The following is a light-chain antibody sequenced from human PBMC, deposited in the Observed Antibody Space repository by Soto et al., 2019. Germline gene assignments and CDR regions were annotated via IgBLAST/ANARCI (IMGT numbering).Light chain of an antibody. Sequence: DIQMTQSPSTLSASVGDRVTITCRASQSINNWLAWYQQKPGEAPRLLIYDASSLESGVPSRFSGSGSGTELTLTISSLQPDDFATYYCLPYNKDPCTFGQGTKVDIK. J-gene: IGKJ1*01. CDR1: QSINNW. CDR2: DAS. CDR3: LPYNKDPCT. V-gene: IGKV1-5*01.